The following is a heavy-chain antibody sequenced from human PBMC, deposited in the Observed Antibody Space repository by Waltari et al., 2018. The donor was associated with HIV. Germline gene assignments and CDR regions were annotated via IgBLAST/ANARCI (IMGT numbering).Heavy chain of an antibody. CDR2: MYSDGVP. J-gene: IGHJ6*02. CDR1: GFPGVENY. D-gene: IGHD6-13*01. V-gene: IGHV3-66*01. Sequence: LMESGGGRVRPGGSLRLSCEASGFPGVENYMSWVRKSPGRGLEWVSIMYSDGVPRYADFVKGRFTISRDESNNTVFLEMKRLRAEDTAVYYCARSAEKQQFSIIHYYYYYPMDVWGQGTTVTVSS. CDR3: ARSAEKQQFSIIHYYYYYPMDV.